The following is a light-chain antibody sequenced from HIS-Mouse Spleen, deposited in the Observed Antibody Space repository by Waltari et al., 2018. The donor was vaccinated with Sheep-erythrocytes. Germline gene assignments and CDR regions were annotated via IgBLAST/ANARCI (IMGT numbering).Light chain of an antibody. CDR3: QQYDNLPLT. CDR2: DAS. J-gene: IGKJ4*01. V-gene: IGKV1-33*01. CDR1: QEISNY. Sequence: IQMTQSPSSLSASVGDRVTITCQASQEISNYLNWFQQKPGKTPKLLIYDASNLETGGTSRFSGSGSGTDFTFSISSLQTEDIATYYCQQYDNLPLTFGGGTKVEIK.